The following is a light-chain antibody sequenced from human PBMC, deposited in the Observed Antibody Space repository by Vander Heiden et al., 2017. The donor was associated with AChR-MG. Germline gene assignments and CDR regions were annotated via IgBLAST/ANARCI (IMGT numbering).Light chain of an antibody. CDR3: QQSYNIPYT. V-gene: IGKV1-39*01. Sequence: DIQMTQSPSSLSASLGDRVTITCRASQSISSYLNWYLQRPGEAPKLLIYATSALQRGVPSRFSGSGSGTDCTLSITSLQVEDLATYYCQQSYNIPYTSGQGTKLEIK. CDR1: QSISSY. CDR2: ATS. J-gene: IGKJ2*01.